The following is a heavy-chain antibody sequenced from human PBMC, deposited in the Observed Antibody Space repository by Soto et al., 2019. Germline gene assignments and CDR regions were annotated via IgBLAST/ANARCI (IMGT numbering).Heavy chain of an antibody. CDR2: ISNNGYDT. CDR3: AHPRGYGVFDAVDI. Sequence: EVQLLESGGGLVQPGGSLRLSCAASGFFFSTYATNWVRQAPGKGLEWVSAISNNGYDTYYAESVRGRFTISRDNSINTMYLQMSRLRTEDTAVYYCAHPRGYGVFDAVDIWGQGTMVTVSS. D-gene: IGHD4-17*01. V-gene: IGHV3-23*01. J-gene: IGHJ3*02. CDR1: GFFFSTYA.